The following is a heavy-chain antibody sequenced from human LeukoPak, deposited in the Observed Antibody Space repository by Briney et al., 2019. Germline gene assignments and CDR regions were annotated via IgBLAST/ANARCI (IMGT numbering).Heavy chain of an antibody. CDR3: ARGEGSSGWYDNWFDP. J-gene: IGHJ5*02. CDR1: GDSVSSNSAA. Sequence: SQTLSLTCAISGDSVSSNSAAWNWIRQSPSRGLEWLGRTYYRSKWYNDYAVSVKSRITINPDTSKNQFSLQLNSVTPEDTAVYYCARGEGSSGWYDNWFDPWGQGTLVTVSS. D-gene: IGHD6-13*01. V-gene: IGHV6-1*01. CDR2: TYYRSKWYN.